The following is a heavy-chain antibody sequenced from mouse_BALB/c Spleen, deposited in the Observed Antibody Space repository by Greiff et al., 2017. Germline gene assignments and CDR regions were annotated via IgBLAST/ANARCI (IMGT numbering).Heavy chain of an antibody. CDR3: ASYYGSSYYYAMDY. V-gene: IGHV14-4*02. J-gene: IGHJ4*01. CDR1: GFNIKDYY. Sequence: VHVKQSGAELVRSGASVKLSCTASGFNIKDYYMHWVKQRPEQGLEWIGWIDPENGDTEYAPKFQGKATMTADTSSNTAYLQLSSLTSEDTAVYYCASYYGSSYYYAMDYWGQGTSVTVSS. D-gene: IGHD1-1*01. CDR2: IDPENGDT.